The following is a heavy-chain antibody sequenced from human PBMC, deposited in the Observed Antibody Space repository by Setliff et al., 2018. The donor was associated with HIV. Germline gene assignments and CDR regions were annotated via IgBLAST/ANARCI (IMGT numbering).Heavy chain of an antibody. CDR3: VRDKAWGHVS. CDR2: IRPGAGPT. J-gene: IGHJ5*02. Sequence: GGSLRLSCAASGFTFSSYEMNWVRQAPGKGLEWVAHIRPGAGPTYYADSVKGRFIISGDYGKNSVYLQMTSLRVEDTALYYCVRDKAWGHVSWGQGTLVTVSS. CDR1: GFTFSSYE. V-gene: IGHV3-48*03. D-gene: IGHD3-16*01.